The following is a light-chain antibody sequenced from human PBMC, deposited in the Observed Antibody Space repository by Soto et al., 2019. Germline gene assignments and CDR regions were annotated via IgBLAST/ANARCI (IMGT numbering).Light chain of an antibody. CDR3: QQANTFPYT. J-gene: IGKJ2*01. V-gene: IGKV1D-12*01. CDR2: GAS. CDR1: QGISSW. Sequence: DIQMTQSPSSVSASVGDRVTITCRASQGISSWLAWYQQKPGTAPKLLIYGASSLQRGVPSRFSGSGSGTEFTLTITSLQPEDFATYFCQQANTFPYTFGQGTKLETK.